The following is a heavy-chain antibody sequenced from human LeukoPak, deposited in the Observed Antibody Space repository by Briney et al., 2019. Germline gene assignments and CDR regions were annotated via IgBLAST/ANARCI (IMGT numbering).Heavy chain of an antibody. CDR2: IYYTGST. D-gene: IGHD6-13*01. J-gene: IGHJ4*02. V-gene: IGHV4-59*02. Sequence: GSLRLSCAASGFTVSSNYMSWVRQPPGKGLEWIGYIYYTGSTNYNPSLKSRVTISVDTSKNQFSLKLSSVTAADTAVYYCARGGYSSSWYNFEYWGQGTLVTVSS. CDR1: GFTVSSNY. CDR3: ARGGYSSSWYNFEY.